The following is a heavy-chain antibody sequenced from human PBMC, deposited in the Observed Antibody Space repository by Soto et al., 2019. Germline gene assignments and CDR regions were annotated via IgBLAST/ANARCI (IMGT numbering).Heavy chain of an antibody. Sequence: EVQLVEAGGGLVQPGGSLRLSCAASGFTFSTYSMNWVRQAPGKGLEWVSYISSTSSTIYYADSVKGRFTISRDNAKNSLYLQMNSLRDDDTALYDCAINSGYDLAPAWGQGTLVTVSS. CDR2: ISSTSSTI. D-gene: IGHD5-12*01. V-gene: IGHV3-48*02. CDR3: AINSGYDLAPA. J-gene: IGHJ5*02. CDR1: GFTFSTYS.